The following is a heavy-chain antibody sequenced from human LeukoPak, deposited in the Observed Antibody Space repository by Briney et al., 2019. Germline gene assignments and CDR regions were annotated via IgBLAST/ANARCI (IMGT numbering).Heavy chain of an antibody. CDR1: GYTFTSYY. V-gene: IGHV1-46*01. J-gene: IGHJ4*02. CDR3: ARDLYYYDSSGYSPGYYFDY. Sequence: ASVKVSCKASGYTFTSYYMHWVRQAPGQGLEWMGIINPSGGSTSYAQKFQGRVTMTRDTSTSTVYMELSSLRSEDTAVYYCARDLYYYDSSGYSPGYYFDYWGQGTLVTVSS. CDR2: INPSGGST. D-gene: IGHD3-22*01.